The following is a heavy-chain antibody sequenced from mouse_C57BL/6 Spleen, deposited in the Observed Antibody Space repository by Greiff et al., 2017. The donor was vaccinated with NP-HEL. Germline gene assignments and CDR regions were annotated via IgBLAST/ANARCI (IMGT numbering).Heavy chain of an antibody. CDR2: IDPSDSYT. J-gene: IGHJ2*01. CDR3: ARDPHYYGSRGDY. D-gene: IGHD1-1*01. Sequence: VQLQQPGAELVRPGTSVKLSCKASGYTFTSYWMHWVKQRPGQGLEWIGVIDPSDSYTNYNQKFKGKATLTVDTSSSTAYMQLSSLTPEDSAVYYCARDPHYYGSRGDYWGQGTTLTVSS. V-gene: IGHV1-59*01. CDR1: GYTFTSYW.